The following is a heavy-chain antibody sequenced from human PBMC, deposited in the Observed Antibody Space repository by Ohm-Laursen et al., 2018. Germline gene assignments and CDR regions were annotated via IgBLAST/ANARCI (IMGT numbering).Heavy chain of an antibody. Sequence: SLRLSCTASGFSFSIFWMTWVRQAPGKGLEWVADIKEDGSDKYYVDSVKGRFTISRDNAKNSLDLQMNSLRAEDTAVYYCARLRRDGGTSYYFDYWGQGNLVTVSS. CDR1: GFSFSIFW. CDR2: IKEDGSDK. J-gene: IGHJ4*02. CDR3: ARLRRDGGTSYYFDY. D-gene: IGHD4-23*01. V-gene: IGHV3-7*01.